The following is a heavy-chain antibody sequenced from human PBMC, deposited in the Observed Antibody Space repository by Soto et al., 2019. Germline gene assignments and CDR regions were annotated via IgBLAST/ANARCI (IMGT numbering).Heavy chain of an antibody. J-gene: IGHJ5*02. Sequence: SETLSLTCTVTGGSINSTIYYWGWIRQPPGKGLEWIGSVYHTGSTYYSPSLKSRVTISVDKSKNHFSLKLSSVTAADTAVYYCARRWYYYGSGADSGVDPWGQGTLVTVSS. D-gene: IGHD3-10*01. CDR1: GGSINSTIYY. CDR2: VYHTGST. CDR3: ARRWYYYGSGADSGVDP. V-gene: IGHV4-39*02.